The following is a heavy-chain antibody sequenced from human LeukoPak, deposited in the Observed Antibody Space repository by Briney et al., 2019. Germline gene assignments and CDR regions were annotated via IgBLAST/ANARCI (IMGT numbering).Heavy chain of an antibody. CDR3: ARDGIVGATTSFDY. D-gene: IGHD1-26*01. Sequence: GGSLRLSCAASGFTFSSYAMSWVRQAPGKGLEWVSYISSSSSTIYYADSVKGRFTISRDNAKNSLYLQMNSLRAEDTAVYYCARDGIVGATTSFDYWGQGTLVTVSS. CDR2: ISSSSSTI. J-gene: IGHJ4*02. CDR1: GFTFSSYA. V-gene: IGHV3-48*01.